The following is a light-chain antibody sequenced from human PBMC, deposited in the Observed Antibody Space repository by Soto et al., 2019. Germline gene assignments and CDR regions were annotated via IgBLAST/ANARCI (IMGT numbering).Light chain of an antibody. V-gene: IGLV1-40*01. CDR3: SSYAGTNNWV. CDR2: GNS. CDR1: SSNIGADYD. J-gene: IGLJ3*02. Sequence: QSVLTQPPSVSGAPGQRVTISCTGSSSNIGADYDVHWYQHLPGTAPKLLIYGNSNRPSGVPDRFSGSKSGNTAYLTVSGLQAEVEADYHCSSYAGTNNWVFGGGTKLTVL.